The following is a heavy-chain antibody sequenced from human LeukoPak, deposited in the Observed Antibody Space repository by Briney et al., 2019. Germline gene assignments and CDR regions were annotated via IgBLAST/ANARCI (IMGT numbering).Heavy chain of an antibody. CDR3: ARGSRDFWSGGNWFDP. CDR2: IYYSGST. V-gene: IGHV4-61*05. CDR1: GGSISSSSYY. D-gene: IGHD3-3*01. Sequence: SETLSLTCTVSGGSISSSSYYWGWIRQPPGKGLEWIGYIYYSGSTNYNPSLKSRVTILVDTSKNQFSLKLSSVTAADTAVYYCARGSRDFWSGGNWFDPWGQGTLVTVSS. J-gene: IGHJ5*02.